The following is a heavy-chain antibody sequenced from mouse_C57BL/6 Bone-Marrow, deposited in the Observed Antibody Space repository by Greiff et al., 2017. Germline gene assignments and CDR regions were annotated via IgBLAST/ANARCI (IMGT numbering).Heavy chain of an antibody. V-gene: IGHV5-4*01. CDR2: ISDGGSYT. CDR3: ARLGRLNYAMDY. CDR1: GFTFSSYA. Sequence: EVQVVESGGGLVKPGGSLKLSCAASGFTFSSYAMSWVRQTPEKRLEWVATISDGGSYTYYPDNVKGRFTISRDNAKNNLYLQMSHLKSEDTAMYYCARLGRLNYAMDYWGQGTSVTVSS. J-gene: IGHJ4*01. D-gene: IGHD3-3*01.